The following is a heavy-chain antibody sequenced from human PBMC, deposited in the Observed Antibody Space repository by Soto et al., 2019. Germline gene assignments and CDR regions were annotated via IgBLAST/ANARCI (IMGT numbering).Heavy chain of an antibody. V-gene: IGHV3-23*01. CDR1: GLTFGSRA. Sequence: VGSLRLSCVASGLTFGSRAMSWVRQAPGDGLQWVATITDNGGDAKYADSVRGRFVISRDNSKKTLYLQMTSLTAEDSAMYFCARGSTESYPGSRIFDFWGRGTRGTVPQ. J-gene: IGHJ4*02. D-gene: IGHD3-10*01. CDR2: ITDNGGDA. CDR3: ARGSTESYPGSRIFDF.